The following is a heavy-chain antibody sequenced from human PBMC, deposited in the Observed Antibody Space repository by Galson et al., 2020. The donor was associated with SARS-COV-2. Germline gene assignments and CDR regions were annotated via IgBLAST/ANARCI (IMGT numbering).Heavy chain of an antibody. J-gene: IGHJ6*02. CDR2: IKSKTDGRTT. V-gene: IGHV3-15*01. CDR1: GFTFSNAW. CDR3: TTELPRGDIVVVVAAALYYYYYGMDV. Sequence: GGSLRLSCAASGFTFSNAWMSWVRQAPGKGLEWVGRIKSKTDGRTTDYAAPVKGRITISRDDSKNTLYLQMNSLKTEDTAVYYCTTELPRGDIVVVVAAALYYYYYGMDVWGQGTTVTVAS. D-gene: IGHD2-15*01.